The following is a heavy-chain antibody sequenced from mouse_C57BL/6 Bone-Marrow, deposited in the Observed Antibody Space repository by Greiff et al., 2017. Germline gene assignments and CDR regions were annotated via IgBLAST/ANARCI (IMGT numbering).Heavy chain of an antibody. CDR2: ISSGGSYT. CDR1: GFTFSSSG. V-gene: IGHV5-6*01. CDR3: ARHGDYYGSSYRY. J-gene: IGHJ2*01. D-gene: IGHD1-1*01. Sequence: EVQGVESGGDLVKPGGSLKLSCAASGFTFSSSGMSWVRQTPDKRLEWVATISSGGSYTYYPDSVKGRFTISRDNAKNTLYLQMSSLKSEDTAMYYCARHGDYYGSSYRYWGQGTTLTVSS.